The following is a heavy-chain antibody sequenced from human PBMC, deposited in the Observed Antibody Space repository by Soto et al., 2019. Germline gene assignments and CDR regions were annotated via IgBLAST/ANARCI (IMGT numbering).Heavy chain of an antibody. CDR2: ISAYNGNT. V-gene: IGHV1-18*04. CDR1: GYTFTSYG. D-gene: IGHD6-19*01. Sequence: QVQLVQSGAEVKKPGASVKVSCTASGYTFTSYGISWVRQAPGQGLEWMGWISAYNGNTNYAQKLQGRVTMTTDTSTSTAYVELRSLRSDDTAVYYCARAAKPESWYSSGCWGYWGQGTLVTVSS. CDR3: ARAAKPESWYSSGCWGY. J-gene: IGHJ4*02.